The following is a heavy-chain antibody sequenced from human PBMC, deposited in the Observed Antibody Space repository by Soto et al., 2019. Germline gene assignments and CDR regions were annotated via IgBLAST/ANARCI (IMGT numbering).Heavy chain of an antibody. CDR1: GYTFTSYY. J-gene: IGHJ6*03. D-gene: IGHD4-17*01. V-gene: IGHV1-46*03. Sequence: QMQLVQSGAEVKKPGASVKVSCKASGYTFTSYYMHWVRQAPGQGLEWMGIINPSGGSTSYAQKFQGRVTMTRDTSTSTVYMELSSLRSEDTAVYYCARVNYGVYVGTENYYYYYMDVWGKGTTVTVSS. CDR3: ARVNYGVYVGTENYYYYYMDV. CDR2: INPSGGST.